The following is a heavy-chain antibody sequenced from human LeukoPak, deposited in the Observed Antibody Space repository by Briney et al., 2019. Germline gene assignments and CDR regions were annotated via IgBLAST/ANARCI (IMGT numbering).Heavy chain of an antibody. J-gene: IGHJ4*02. V-gene: IGHV4-31*03. D-gene: IGHD1-26*01. CDR3: AREPTGSYSFDF. CDR2: IYNSGST. CDR1: GDSIGSGGYY. Sequence: SQTLSLTCTVSGDSIGSGGYYWSWIRQRPGKSLEWIGYIYNSGSTYYNPSLKSRVTISIDTSKRQFSLKLTSVTAADTAVYYCAREPTGSYSFDFWGQGTLVTVSS.